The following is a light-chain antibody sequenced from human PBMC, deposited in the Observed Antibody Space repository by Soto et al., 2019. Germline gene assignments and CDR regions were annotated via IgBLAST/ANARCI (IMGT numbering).Light chain of an antibody. Sequence: EIVLTQSPGTLSLSPGERATLSCRASQTVGNNYLAWYQQKPGQAPRLLIDDASNRATGIPDRFSGTGSGTDFTLTISRLEPEDFAVYYCHQCATSPLTFGGGTNEEIK. CDR2: DAS. J-gene: IGKJ4*01. CDR1: QTVGNNY. CDR3: HQCATSPLT. V-gene: IGKV3-20*01.